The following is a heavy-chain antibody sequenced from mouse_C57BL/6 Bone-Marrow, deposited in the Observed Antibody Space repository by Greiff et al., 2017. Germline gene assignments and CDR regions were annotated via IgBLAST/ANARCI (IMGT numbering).Heavy chain of an antibody. J-gene: IGHJ3*01. CDR1: GYTFTSYW. CDR2: INPSNGGT. CDR3: ARSDYYGSTFAY. Sequence: VQLQQPGTELVKPGASVKLSCKASGYTFTSYWMHWVKQRPGQGLEWIGNINPSNGGTNYNEKFKSKATLTVDKSSNTAYMQLSSLTSEDSAVYYCARSDYYGSTFAYWGQGTLVTVSA. D-gene: IGHD1-1*01. V-gene: IGHV1-53*01.